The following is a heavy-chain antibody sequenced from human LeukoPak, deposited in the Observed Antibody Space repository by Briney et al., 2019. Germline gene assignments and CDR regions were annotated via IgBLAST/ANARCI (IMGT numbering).Heavy chain of an antibody. D-gene: IGHD1-26*01. J-gene: IGHJ4*02. CDR3: ARDVRGGSDEQADY. CDR1: GFTFSSYG. V-gene: IGHV3-30*02. CDR2: IRYDGSNK. Sequence: PGGSLRLSCAASGFTFSSYGIHWVRQAPGKGLEGVAFIRYDGSNKYQADSVKGRFTISRDNSKNTLYLQMNSLRPEDTAVYYCARDVRGGSDEQADYWGQGTLVIVSS.